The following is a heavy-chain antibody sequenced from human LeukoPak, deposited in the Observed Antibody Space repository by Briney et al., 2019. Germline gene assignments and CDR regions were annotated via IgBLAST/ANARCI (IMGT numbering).Heavy chain of an antibody. D-gene: IGHD3-9*01. V-gene: IGHV3-23*01. CDR3: AKWGDYDVLTGYYVSDY. Sequence: GASLRLSCAASGFTFSNYAMSWVCQAQGKGLEWVSAITGSGGNTYYADSVSGRFTISRDNSKNTLYLQMNSLRAEDRAVYYCAKWGDYDVLTGYYVSDYWGQGSLVTVSS. CDR1: GFTFSNYA. CDR2: ITGSGGNT. J-gene: IGHJ4*02.